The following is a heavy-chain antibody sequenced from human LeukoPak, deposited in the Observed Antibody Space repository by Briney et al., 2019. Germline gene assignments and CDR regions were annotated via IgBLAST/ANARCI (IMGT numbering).Heavy chain of an antibody. J-gene: IGHJ4*02. D-gene: IGHD3-16*01. CDR3: ARGVQAFYNDYSGPFDD. V-gene: IGHV4-39*07. CDR2: IHYSGNA. Sequence: PSETLSLTCSASGASFSSSPYYWGWIRQPPGKGLEWIGTIHYSGNAYYGPTLKSRITVSIDTSKNQFSLKLRSVTAADTAVYYCARGVQAFYNDYSGPFDDWGQGILVTVSS. CDR1: GASFSSSPYY.